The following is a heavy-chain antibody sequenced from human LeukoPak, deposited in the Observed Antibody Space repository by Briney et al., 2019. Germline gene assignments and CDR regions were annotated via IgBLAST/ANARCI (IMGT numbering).Heavy chain of an antibody. V-gene: IGHV3-7*01. Sequence: GGSLSLSCAASGFTYSNYWMSWVRQAPGKGLEWVANIKEDGSEKYYVDSVKGRFTISRDNARNSLYLHMNSLRAEDTAVYYCASGRQLGYWGQGTLVTVSS. CDR2: IKEDGSEK. D-gene: IGHD6-13*01. CDR3: ASGRQLGY. CDR1: GFTYSNYW. J-gene: IGHJ4*02.